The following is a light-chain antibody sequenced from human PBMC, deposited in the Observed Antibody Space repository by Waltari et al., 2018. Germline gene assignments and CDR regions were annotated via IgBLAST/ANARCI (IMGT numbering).Light chain of an antibody. CDR1: SDHSNYA. Sequence: LALTQSPSASASLGASVTVTCTLSSDHSNYAIAWHQQQPQKGPLYLMKVNSDGSHIRGAGISDRFSGSSAGAERYLTISSLQSEDEGDYYCQTWDIATVVFGGGTKLTVL. J-gene: IGLJ2*01. CDR2: VNSDGSH. V-gene: IGLV4-69*01. CDR3: QTWDIATVV.